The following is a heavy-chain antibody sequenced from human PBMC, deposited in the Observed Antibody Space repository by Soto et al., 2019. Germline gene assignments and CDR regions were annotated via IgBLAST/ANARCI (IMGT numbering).Heavy chain of an antibody. V-gene: IGHV2-70*01. D-gene: IGHD1-26*01. Sequence: QTLSLTCSLSGFSLTASGMCVSWIRQPPGKALEWLALIDWADDKYYSTSLETRLSISRDTSKNQVVLTLTNVDPMDTATYYCARTRGKCLGGLDLDYWGQVLLVTVSS. CDR1: GFSLTASGMC. J-gene: IGHJ4*02. CDR2: IDWADDK. CDR3: ARTRGKCLGGLDLDY.